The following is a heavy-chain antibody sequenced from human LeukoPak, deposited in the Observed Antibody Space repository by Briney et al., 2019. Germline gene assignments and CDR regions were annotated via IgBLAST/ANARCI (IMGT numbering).Heavy chain of an antibody. CDR1: GFTFSSYG. D-gene: IGHD1-26*01. J-gene: IGHJ4*02. CDR3: AKTSIVGAT. Sequence: GGSLRLSCAASGFTFSSYGMHWVRQAPGKGLEWVAVISYDGSNKYYADSVKGRFTISRDNSKNMLYLQMNSLRAEDTAVYYCAKTSIVGATWGQGTLVTVSS. CDR2: ISYDGSNK. V-gene: IGHV3-30*18.